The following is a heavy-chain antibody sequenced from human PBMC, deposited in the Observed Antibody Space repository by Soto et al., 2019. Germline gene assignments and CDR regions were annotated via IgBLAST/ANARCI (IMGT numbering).Heavy chain of an antibody. CDR2: INHSGST. J-gene: IGHJ6*02. CDR3: ARRIEYSRSSPHTGLAFFYALDV. CDR1: GGSLNSGIYS. V-gene: IGHV4-30-2*01. D-gene: IGHD6-6*01. Sequence: SETLSLTCSVSGGSLNSGIYSCSWIRQPPGKGLEWIGFINHSGSTYYTLSLKSRVSMSIDTSKSKFALRLRSVTAAYTAVYYCARRIEYSRSSPHTGLAFFYALDVWGPVTPVTVSS.